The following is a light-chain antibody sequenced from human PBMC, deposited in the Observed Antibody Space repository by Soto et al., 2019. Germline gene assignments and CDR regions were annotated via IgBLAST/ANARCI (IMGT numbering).Light chain of an antibody. CDR3: QSYDSSLTGLYV. V-gene: IGLV1-40*01. Sequence: QLVLTQPPSVSGAPGQRVTISCTGSSSNIGAGYDVHWYQQLPGTAPKLLIYGNGNRPSGVPDRFSGSKSGTSASLAITGLQAEDEADYYCQSYDSSLTGLYVFGTGTKLTVL. CDR2: GNG. J-gene: IGLJ1*01. CDR1: SSNIGAGYD.